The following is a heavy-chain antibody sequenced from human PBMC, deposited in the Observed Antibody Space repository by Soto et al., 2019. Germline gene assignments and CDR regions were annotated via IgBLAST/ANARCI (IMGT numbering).Heavy chain of an antibody. CDR1: GYSFTSYW. CDR3: ASTVGSSPNYYYYGMDV. J-gene: IGHJ6*02. D-gene: IGHD6-6*01. V-gene: IGHV5-51*01. CDR2: IYPGDSDT. Sequence: PGESLKSSCKGSGYSFTSYWIGWVRQIPGKGLEWVGIIYPGDSDTRSSPSFQGQVTISADKSISTAYMQWSSLKASDTAMYYCASTVGSSPNYYYYGMDVWGQGTTVTVSS.